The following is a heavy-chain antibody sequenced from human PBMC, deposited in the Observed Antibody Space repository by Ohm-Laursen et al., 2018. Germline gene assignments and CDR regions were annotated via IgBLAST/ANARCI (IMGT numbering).Heavy chain of an antibody. CDR1: GFTFSSYA. J-gene: IGHJ4*02. CDR2: ISGSGGST. V-gene: IGHV3-23*01. Sequence: SLRLSCAASGFTFSSYAMSWVRQAPGRGLEWVSAISGSGGSTYYADSVKGRFTISRDNAKNSLYLQMNSLRAEDTALYYCARASEGFDYWGQGTLVTVSS. CDR3: ARASEGFDY.